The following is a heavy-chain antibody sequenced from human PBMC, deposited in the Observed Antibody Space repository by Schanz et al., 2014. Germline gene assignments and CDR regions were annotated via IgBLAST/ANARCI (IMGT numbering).Heavy chain of an antibody. Sequence: EVHLLESGGGLVQPGGSLRLSCAASGFSFGTYAMSWVRQAPGKGLLWVSFIYIGGNTYYADSVKGRFTISRDNSKNTVYLQMNSLRAEDTAIYYCAKDAPYPFDLWGRGTLITVSS. J-gene: IGHJ2*01. CDR1: GFSFGTYA. V-gene: IGHV3-23*01. CDR3: AKDAPYPFDL. CDR2: FIYIGGNT.